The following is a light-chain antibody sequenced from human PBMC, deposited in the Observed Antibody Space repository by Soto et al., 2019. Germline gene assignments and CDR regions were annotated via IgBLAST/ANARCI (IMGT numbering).Light chain of an antibody. CDR2: GAS. CDR1: QSVSTY. CDR3: QQRSNWPPVIT. Sequence: EIVLTQSPATLSLSPGERATLSCRASQSVSTYLAWYQQKPGQAPRLLIYGASTRATGIPARFSGSGSGTEFTLTISSLQSEDFAVYYCQQRSNWPPVITFGQGTRLEIK. V-gene: IGKV3-11*01. J-gene: IGKJ5*01.